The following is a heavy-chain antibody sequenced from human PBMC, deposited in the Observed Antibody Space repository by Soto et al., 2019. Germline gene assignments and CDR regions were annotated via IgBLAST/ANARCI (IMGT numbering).Heavy chain of an antibody. V-gene: IGHV3-23*01. J-gene: IGHJ5*02. CDR2: ITGRGDST. CDR1: GFPFSDHA. CDR3: AKDLYVQPPSGWFDP. Sequence: PGGSLRLSCAASGFPFSDHAMHWVRQTPGEGLEWVSAITGRGDSTYYADSVKGRFTISRDNSKSTLYLQMMSLRAEDTAVYYCAKDLYVQPPSGWFDPWGQGTVVTVSS. D-gene: IGHD1-26*01.